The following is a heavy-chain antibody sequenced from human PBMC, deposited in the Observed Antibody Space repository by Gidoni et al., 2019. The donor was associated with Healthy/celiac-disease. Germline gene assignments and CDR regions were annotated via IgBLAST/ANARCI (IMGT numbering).Heavy chain of an antibody. Sequence: QVQLVQSGAEVKKPGSSVQVSCKASGGTFSSYAISWGRQAPGQGLEWMGGIIPIFGTANYAQKFQGRVTITADESTSTAYMELSSLRSEDTAVYYCAREFPVGASGADAFDIWGQGTMVTVSS. CDR2: IIPIFGTA. CDR3: AREFPVGASGADAFDI. V-gene: IGHV1-69*01. D-gene: IGHD1-26*01. J-gene: IGHJ3*02. CDR1: GGTFSSYA.